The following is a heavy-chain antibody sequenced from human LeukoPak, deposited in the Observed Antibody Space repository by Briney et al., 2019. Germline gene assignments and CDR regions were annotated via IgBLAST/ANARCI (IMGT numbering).Heavy chain of an antibody. Sequence: TGGSLTLFCAASGFIFNNYAVSWVRQPPGRGGEWVSAISGSGGNAYYAPSVRGRLTISRDNSKNTLFLQMDSLRGEDTAVYYCAQGSSLTGTDCYNMDVWGEGTTFTVSS. V-gene: IGHV3-23*01. D-gene: IGHD3-9*01. CDR2: ISGSGGNA. CDR3: AQGSSLTGTDCYNMDV. J-gene: IGHJ6*03. CDR1: GFIFNNYA.